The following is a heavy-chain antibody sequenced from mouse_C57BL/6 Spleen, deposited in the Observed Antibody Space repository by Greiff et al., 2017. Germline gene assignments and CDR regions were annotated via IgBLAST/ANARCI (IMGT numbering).Heavy chain of an antibody. V-gene: IGHV1-69*01. CDR1: GYTFTSYW. J-gene: IGHJ2*01. D-gene: IGHD1-1*01. Sequence: QVQLQQPGAELVMPGASVKLSCKASGYTFTSYWMHWVKQRPGQGLEWIGEIDPSDSYTNYNQKFKGKSTLTVDKSSSTAYMQLSSLTAEDSAVYYCARRGCPYGSSWDYWGQGTTLTVSS. CDR3: ARRGCPYGSSWDY. CDR2: IDPSDSYT.